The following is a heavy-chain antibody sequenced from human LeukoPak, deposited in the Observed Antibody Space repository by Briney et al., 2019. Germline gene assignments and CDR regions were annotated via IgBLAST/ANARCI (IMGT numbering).Heavy chain of an antibody. V-gene: IGHV5-51*01. Sequence: GESLKISCKGSGYSFTSYWIGWVRQMPGKGLEWMGIIYPGDSDTRYSPSFQGQVTISADKSISTAYLQWSSLKASDTAMYYCARRDGSGSSRDYNWFDPWGQGTLVTVSS. CDR1: GYSFTSYW. CDR2: IYPGDSDT. CDR3: ARRDGSGSSRDYNWFDP. J-gene: IGHJ5*02. D-gene: IGHD3-10*01.